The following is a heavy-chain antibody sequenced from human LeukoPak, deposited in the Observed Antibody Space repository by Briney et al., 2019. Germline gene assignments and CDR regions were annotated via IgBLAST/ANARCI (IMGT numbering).Heavy chain of an antibody. CDR1: GGSIRSED. D-gene: IGHD3-3*01. V-gene: IGHV4-4*07. CDR3: ARVSRYDFWSGYYVFDY. J-gene: IGHJ4*02. CDR2: IYTSGST. Sequence: RSGTPMLTWSECGGSIRSEDLGWRRHPAKKGLEGIGRIYTSGSTNYNPSLTRRGNMSVDSSKNQFSLKLSSVTAADTAVYYCARVSRYDFWSGYYVFDYWGQGTLVTVSS.